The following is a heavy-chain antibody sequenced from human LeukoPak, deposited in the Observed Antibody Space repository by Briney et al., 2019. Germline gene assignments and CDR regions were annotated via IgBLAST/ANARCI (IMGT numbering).Heavy chain of an antibody. CDR1: GGSISSGGYY. Sequence: SQTLSLTCTVSGGSISSGGYYWSWIRQHPGKGLEWIGYIYYSGSTYYNPSLKSRVTISVDTSKNQFSLKLSSVTAADTAVYYCARDGADSTYYYDSSGLLWGQGTLVTVSS. J-gene: IGHJ4*02. CDR2: IYYSGST. CDR3: ARDGADSTYYYDSSGLL. D-gene: IGHD3-22*01. V-gene: IGHV4-31*03.